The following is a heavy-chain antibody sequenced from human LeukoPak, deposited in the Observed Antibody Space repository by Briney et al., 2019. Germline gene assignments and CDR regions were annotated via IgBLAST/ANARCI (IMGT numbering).Heavy chain of an antibody. D-gene: IGHD6-13*01. CDR2: ISGSGGST. J-gene: IGHJ6*02. CDR3: AKERDNSSSWVIYYYYGMDV. V-gene: IGHV3-23*01. Sequence: PGGSLRLSCAASGFTFSSYAKSWVRQAPGKGLEWVSEISGSGGSTYYADSVKGRFTISRDNSKNTLYLQMNSLRAEDTAVYYCAKERDNSSSWVIYYYYGMDVWGQGTTVTVSS. CDR1: GFTFSSYA.